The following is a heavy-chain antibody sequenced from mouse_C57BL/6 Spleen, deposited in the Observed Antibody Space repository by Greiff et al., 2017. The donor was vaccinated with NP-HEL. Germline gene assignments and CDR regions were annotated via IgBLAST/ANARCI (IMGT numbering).Heavy chain of an antibody. CDR2: INPSNGGT. J-gene: IGHJ2*01. Sequence: QVHVKQSGTELVKPGASVKLSCKASGYTFTSYWMHWVKQRPGQGLEWIGNINPSNGGTNYNEKFKSKATLTVDKSSSTAYMQLSSLTSEDSAVYYCARERGYDGYYDYWGQGTTLTVSS. V-gene: IGHV1-53*01. CDR1: GYTFTSYW. CDR3: ARERGYDGYYDY. D-gene: IGHD2-3*01.